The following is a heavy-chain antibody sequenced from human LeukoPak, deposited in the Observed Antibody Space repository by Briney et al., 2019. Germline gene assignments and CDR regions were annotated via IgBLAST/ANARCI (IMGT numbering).Heavy chain of an antibody. Sequence: SQTLSLTRTVSGGSITSGGYFWSWIRQHPGKGLEWIGYISYSGNTYYNPSLKSRLTISVDTSKNQFSLKLSSVTAADTAVYYCARSFGESYFDYWGQGILVTVSS. CDR3: ARSFGESYFDY. CDR2: ISYSGNT. V-gene: IGHV4-31*03. CDR1: GGSITSGGYF. J-gene: IGHJ4*02. D-gene: IGHD3-10*01.